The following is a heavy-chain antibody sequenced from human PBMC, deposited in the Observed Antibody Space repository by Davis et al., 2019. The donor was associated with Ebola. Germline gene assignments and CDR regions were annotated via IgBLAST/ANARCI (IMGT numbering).Heavy chain of an antibody. CDR1: GFTFDDYA. Sequence: SLKISCAASGFTFDDYAMHWVRQAPGKGLEWVSGISWNSGSIGYADSVKGRFTISRDNAKNSLYLQMNSLRAEDTALYYCAKACSPLTGFCFDYRGQGTLVTVSS. CDR3: AKACSPLTGFCFDY. CDR2: ISWNSGSI. D-gene: IGHD2-15*01. J-gene: IGHJ4*02. V-gene: IGHV3-9*01.